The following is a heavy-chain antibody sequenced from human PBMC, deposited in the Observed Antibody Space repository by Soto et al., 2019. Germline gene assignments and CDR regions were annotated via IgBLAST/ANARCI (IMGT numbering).Heavy chain of an antibody. CDR2: IIPIFGTT. V-gene: IGHV1-69*12. CDR1: GGTFRSYA. D-gene: IGHD1-26*01. Sequence: QVQLLQSGAGVKKPGSSVKFSCKASGGTFRSYAISWVRQAPGQGLEWMGGIIPIFGTTNYAQKFQGRVTITADESTSTAYMELSSLRSEDTAVYYCARDVGSGSYSFDYWGQGTLVTVSS. J-gene: IGHJ4*02. CDR3: ARDVGSGSYSFDY.